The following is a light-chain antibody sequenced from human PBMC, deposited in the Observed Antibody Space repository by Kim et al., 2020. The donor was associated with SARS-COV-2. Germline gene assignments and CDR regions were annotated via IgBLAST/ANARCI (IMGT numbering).Light chain of an antibody. J-gene: IGLJ3*02. Sequence: QAGLTQPPSVSKGLRQTATLTCTGNSNNVGYQGATWLQQHQGHHPKPLFDRNNNRPSGISERFSASRSGNTASLTITGLQPEDEADYFCSAWDTNLSAWVFGGGTQLTVL. V-gene: IGLV10-54*04. CDR1: SNNVGYQG. CDR3: SAWDTNLSAWV. CDR2: RNN.